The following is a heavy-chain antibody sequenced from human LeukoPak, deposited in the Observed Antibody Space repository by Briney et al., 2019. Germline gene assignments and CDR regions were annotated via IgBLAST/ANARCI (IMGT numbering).Heavy chain of an antibody. V-gene: IGHV3-74*01. Sequence: GGSLRLSCTASGFTFSSYWMHWVRQAPGKGLVWVSRINSDGGSTSYADSVKGRFTISRDNAKNTLYLQMNSLRAEDTAVYYCAKDQDIVVVPAAQDWGQGTLVTVSS. D-gene: IGHD2-2*01. CDR1: GFTFSSYW. CDR2: INSDGGST. J-gene: IGHJ4*02. CDR3: AKDQDIVVVPAAQD.